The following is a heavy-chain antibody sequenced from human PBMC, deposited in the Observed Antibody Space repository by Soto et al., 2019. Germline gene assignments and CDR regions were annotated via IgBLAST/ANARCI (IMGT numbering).Heavy chain of an antibody. CDR1: GFTFSSYA. CDR2: ISGSGVGT. J-gene: IGHJ4*02. D-gene: IGHD6-19*01. V-gene: IGHV3-23*01. Sequence: PGGSLRLSCAASGFTFSSYAMMWVRQAPGKGLEWVSSISGSGVGTYYADSVKGRFTISRDNSKNTLSLQMNSLRAEDTALYYCARLHSVAGTIDYWGQGTLVTVSS. CDR3: ARLHSVAGTIDY.